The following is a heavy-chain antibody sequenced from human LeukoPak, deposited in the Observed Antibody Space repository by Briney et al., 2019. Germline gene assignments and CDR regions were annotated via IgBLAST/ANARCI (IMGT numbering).Heavy chain of an antibody. CDR1: GGSIISYY. Sequence: PSETLSLTCTVSGGSIISYYWSWIRQPPGQGLEWIAFIHSSGSTGYSPSLKSRVTMSVDTSKNQFSLKLSSVTAADTAVYYCARASPPITMVRGVGWFDPWGQGTLVTVSS. J-gene: IGHJ5*02. D-gene: IGHD3-10*01. V-gene: IGHV4-59*12. CDR3: ARASPPITMVRGVGWFDP. CDR2: IHSSGST.